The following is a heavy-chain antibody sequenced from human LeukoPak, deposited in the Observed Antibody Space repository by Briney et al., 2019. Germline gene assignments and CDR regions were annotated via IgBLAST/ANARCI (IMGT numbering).Heavy chain of an antibody. CDR3: ASAIKLGGRYGMDV. V-gene: IGHV3-30*04. D-gene: IGHD2-15*01. CDR2: ISYDGSNK. J-gene: IGHJ6*02. CDR1: GFTFSSYA. Sequence: GGSLRLSCAASGFTFSSYAMHWVRQAPGKGLEWVAVISYDGSNKYYADSVKGRFTISRDNSKNTLYLQMNSPRAEDTAVYYCASAIKLGGRYGMDVWGQGTTVTVSS.